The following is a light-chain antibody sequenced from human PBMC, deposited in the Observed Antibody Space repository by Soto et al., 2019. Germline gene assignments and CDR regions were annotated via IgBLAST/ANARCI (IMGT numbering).Light chain of an antibody. Sequence: DIQMTQSPSTLSASVGDRVTITCRASQSISSWLAWYQQKPGKAPNLLIYQASSLESGVPSRFRGSGSGTEFTLTISSLQPDDFATYYCQHYNSYSSITFGQGTRLEIK. CDR3: QHYNSYSSIT. V-gene: IGKV1-5*03. CDR1: QSISSW. J-gene: IGKJ5*01. CDR2: QAS.